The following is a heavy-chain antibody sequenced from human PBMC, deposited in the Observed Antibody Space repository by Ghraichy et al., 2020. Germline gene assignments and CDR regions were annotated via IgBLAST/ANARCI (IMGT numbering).Heavy chain of an antibody. CDR1: GFTLSQYW. CDR2: INRDGTKQ. CDR3: ARDSTPLRNIDAFDI. V-gene: IGHV3-7*01. D-gene: IGHD1/OR15-1a*01. J-gene: IGHJ3*02. Sequence: GESLNISCAASGFTLSQYWMTWVRQAPGKGLEWVANINRDGTKQNCVDSVEGRFTVSRDNAKNSVYLQMNSLGAEDTAVYYCARDSTPLRNIDAFDIWGQGTMITVSS.